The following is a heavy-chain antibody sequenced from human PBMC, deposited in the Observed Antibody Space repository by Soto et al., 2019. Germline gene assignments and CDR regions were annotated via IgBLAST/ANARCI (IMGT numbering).Heavy chain of an antibody. CDR3: ARLEGLATISYYFDL. D-gene: IGHD3-9*01. Sequence: PSETLSLTCSVSDDSINSDKYYWGWIRQPPGKGLEWIGSIYYRGNAYYNPSLQTRVTISLDKSSSQFSLKLNSVTAADSAVYFCARLEGLATISYYFDLWGPGALVTVSS. V-gene: IGHV4-39*01. CDR1: DDSINSDKYY. J-gene: IGHJ4*02. CDR2: IYYRGNA.